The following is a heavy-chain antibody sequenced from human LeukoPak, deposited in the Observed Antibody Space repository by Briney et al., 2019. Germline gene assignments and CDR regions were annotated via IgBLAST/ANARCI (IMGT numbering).Heavy chain of an antibody. J-gene: IGHJ3*02. CDR1: GFTFSSYG. CDR3: AREGGSSGWYDAFHI. Sequence: GGSLRLSCAASGFTFSSYGMHWVRQAPGKGLEWVAVISYDGSNKYYADSVKGRFTISRDNSKNTLYLQMNSLRAEDTAVYYCAREGGSSGWYDAFHIWGQGTMVTVSS. CDR2: ISYDGSNK. D-gene: IGHD6-19*01. V-gene: IGHV3-30*03.